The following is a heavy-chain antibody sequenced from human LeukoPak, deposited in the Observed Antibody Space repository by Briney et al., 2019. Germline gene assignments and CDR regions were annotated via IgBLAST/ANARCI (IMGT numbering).Heavy chain of an antibody. CDR3: ARQAGSLTTFDF. Sequence: PSETLSLTCTVSSGSISTYYWAWIRQPPGKGLEWIGYISYSGSTKYDPSLTRRVTISLDTSKNQFSLELRSMTAADTAIYYCARQAGSLTTFDFWGQGTLVTVSS. D-gene: IGHD3-22*01. V-gene: IGHV4-59*08. CDR1: SGSISTYY. CDR2: ISYSGST. J-gene: IGHJ4*02.